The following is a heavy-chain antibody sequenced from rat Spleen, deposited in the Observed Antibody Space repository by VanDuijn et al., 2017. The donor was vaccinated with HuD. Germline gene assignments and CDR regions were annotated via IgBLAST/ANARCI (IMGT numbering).Heavy chain of an antibody. J-gene: IGHJ1*01. CDR1: GFTFSDYG. Sequence: EVQLVESGGGLVQPGRSLKLSCAASGFTFSDYGVAWVRQAPTKGLEWVATISSDGSNTYYRDSVKGRFTISRDNAENTLFLQMDRLRSEETATXXXTGXXYLXXXYFXXXGPXXMVAVS. D-gene: IGHD2-1*01. CDR3: TGXXYLXXXYFXX. CDR2: ISSDGSNT. V-gene: IGHV5-29*01.